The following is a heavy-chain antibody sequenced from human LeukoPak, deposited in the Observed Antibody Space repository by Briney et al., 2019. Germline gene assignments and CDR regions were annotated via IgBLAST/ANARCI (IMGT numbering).Heavy chain of an antibody. CDR3: ATRTMFNYGDYAFDI. D-gene: IGHD4-17*01. J-gene: IGHJ3*02. CDR1: GYTLTELS. Sequence: ASVKVSCKVSGYTLTELSMHWVRQAPGKGLEWMGGFDPEDGETIYAQKFQGRVTMTEDTSTDTAYMELSSLRSEDTAVYYCATRTMFNYGDYAFDIWGQGTMVTVSS. V-gene: IGHV1-24*01. CDR2: FDPEDGET.